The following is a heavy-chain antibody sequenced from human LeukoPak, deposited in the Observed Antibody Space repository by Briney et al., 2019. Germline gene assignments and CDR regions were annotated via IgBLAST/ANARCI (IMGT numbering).Heavy chain of an antibody. V-gene: IGHV4-39*01. Sequence: SETLSLTCTVSGGSISSNNYYWGWIRQPPGKGLEWIGSLYYSGSAYYNPSLKSRVTISVDASKNQFSLKLSSVTAADTGVYYCARTYDYIWGSLRSHSFDSWGQGTLVTVSS. CDR1: GGSISSNNYY. CDR2: LYYSGSA. D-gene: IGHD3-16*02. CDR3: ARTYDYIWGSLRSHSFDS. J-gene: IGHJ4*02.